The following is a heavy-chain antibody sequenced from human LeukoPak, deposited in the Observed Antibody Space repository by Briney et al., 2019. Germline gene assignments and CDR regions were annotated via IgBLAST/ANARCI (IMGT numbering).Heavy chain of an antibody. CDR3: ARDHQGPFEVDYYGMDV. D-gene: IGHD2-15*01. J-gene: IGHJ6*02. Sequence: SETLSLTCTVSGGSISSGDYYWSWIRQPPGKGLEWIGYIYYSGSTYYNPSLKSRVTISVDTSKNQFSLKLSSVTAADTAVYYCARDHQGPFEVDYYGMDVWGQGTTVTVSS. V-gene: IGHV4-30-4*01. CDR2: IYYSGST. CDR1: GGSISSGDYY.